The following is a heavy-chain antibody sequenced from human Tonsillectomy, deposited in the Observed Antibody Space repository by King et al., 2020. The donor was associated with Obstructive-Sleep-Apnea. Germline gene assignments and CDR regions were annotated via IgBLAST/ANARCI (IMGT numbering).Heavy chain of an antibody. Sequence: QLQESGPGLVKPSETLSLTCTVSGGSISSYYWSWIRQPPGKGLEWIGYIYYSGSTNYNPSLKSRVTISVDTSKNPFSLKLSPVTAADTAVYYCARHDGSGWYGRPNDYWGQGTLVTVSS. J-gene: IGHJ4*02. CDR2: IYYSGST. CDR1: GGSISSYY. CDR3: ARHDGSGWYGRPNDY. V-gene: IGHV4-59*08. D-gene: IGHD6-19*01.